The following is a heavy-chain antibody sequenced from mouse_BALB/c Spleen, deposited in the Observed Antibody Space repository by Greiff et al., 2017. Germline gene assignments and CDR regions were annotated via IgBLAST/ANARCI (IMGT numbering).Heavy chain of an antibody. Sequence: VQLQQSGAELVRPGSSVKISCKASGYAFSSYWMNWVKQRPGQGLEWIGQIYPGDGDTNYNGKFKGKATLTADKSSSTAYMQLSSLTSEDSAVYFCARGGRGAMDYWGQGTSVTVSS. D-gene: IGHD3-3*01. J-gene: IGHJ4*01. CDR1: GYAFSSYW. CDR3: ARGGRGAMDY. CDR2: IYPGDGDT. V-gene: IGHV1-80*01.